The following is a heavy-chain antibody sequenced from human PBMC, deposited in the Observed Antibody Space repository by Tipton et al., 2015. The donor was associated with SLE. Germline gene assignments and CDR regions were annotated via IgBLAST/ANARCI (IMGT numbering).Heavy chain of an antibody. CDR2: IYYSGST. CDR3: ATPGYCSGGSCYPALGY. D-gene: IGHD2-15*01. V-gene: IGHV4-39*07. CDR1: GGSISSSSYY. J-gene: IGHJ4*02. Sequence: TLSLTCTVSGGSISSSSYYWGWIRQPPGKGLAWIGSIYYSGSTYYNPSLKSRVTISVDTSKNQFSLKLSSVTAADTAVYYCATPGYCSGGSCYPALGYWGQGTLVIVS.